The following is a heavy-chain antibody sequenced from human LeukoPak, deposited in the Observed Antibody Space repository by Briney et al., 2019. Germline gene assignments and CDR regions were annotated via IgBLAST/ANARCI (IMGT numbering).Heavy chain of an antibody. CDR2: ISSNGGST. D-gene: IGHD1-26*01. J-gene: IGHJ3*02. CDR1: GFTVSSNS. V-gene: IGHV3-64*01. CDR3: AKDPLGISGSYSAFDI. Sequence: GGSLRLSCTVSGFTVSSNSMSWVRQAPGKGLEYVSTISSNGGSTYYANSVKGRFTISRDNAKNSLYLQMNSLRAEDTALYYCAKDPLGISGSYSAFDIWGQGTMVTVSS.